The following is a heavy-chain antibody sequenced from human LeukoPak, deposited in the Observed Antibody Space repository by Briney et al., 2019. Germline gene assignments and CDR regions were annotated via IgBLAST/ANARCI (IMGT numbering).Heavy chain of an antibody. V-gene: IGHV3-23*01. J-gene: IGHJ5*02. CDR1: GFTFSSYA. Sequence: GGSLRLSCAASGFTFSSYAMSWVRQAPGKGLEWVSAISGSGGSTYYADSVKGWFTISRDNSKNTLYLQMNSLRAEDTAVYYCAKDLFGIAAAGWFDPWGQGTLVTVSS. CDR2: ISGSGGST. D-gene: IGHD6-13*01. CDR3: AKDLFGIAAAGWFDP.